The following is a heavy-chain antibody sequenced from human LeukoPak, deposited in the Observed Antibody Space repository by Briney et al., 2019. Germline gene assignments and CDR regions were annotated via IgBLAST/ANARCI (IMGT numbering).Heavy chain of an antibody. CDR1: GDSISSGDYY. D-gene: IGHD3-22*01. CDR3: ARDRYYDSSGDYYYYMDV. CDR2: IYTSGST. Sequence: PSQTLSLTCTVSGDSISSGDYYWSWIRQPAGKGLEWIGRIYTSGSTNYNPSLKSRVTMSVDTSKNQFSLKLSSVTAADTAAHYCARDRYYDSSGDYYYYMDVWGKGTTVTISS. V-gene: IGHV4-61*02. J-gene: IGHJ6*03.